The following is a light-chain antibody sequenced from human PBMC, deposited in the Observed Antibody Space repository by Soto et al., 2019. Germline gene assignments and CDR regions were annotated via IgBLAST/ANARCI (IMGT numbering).Light chain of an antibody. CDR1: QSVSSDY. Sequence: ENVLTQSPGTLSLSPGERSTLSCRAIQSVSSDYLAWYQQKPCQPPRLLIYEVSTRAIGIPDRFSGSGSGTEFTLTISRLEPEDFAVYFCQHFGNSPLWTFGQGTKVDIK. J-gene: IGKJ1*01. V-gene: IGKV3-20*01. CDR3: QHFGNSPLWT. CDR2: EVS.